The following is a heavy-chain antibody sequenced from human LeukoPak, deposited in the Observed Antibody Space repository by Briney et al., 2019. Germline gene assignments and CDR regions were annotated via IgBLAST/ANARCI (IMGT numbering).Heavy chain of an antibody. J-gene: IGHJ4*02. Sequence: GGPLRLSCAASGFTFSDYYMSWIRQAPGKGLEWVSYISSSGSTIYYADSVKGRFAISRDNAKNSLYLQMNSLRAEDTAVYYCARDLSRGQQLDHYFDYWGQGTLVTVSS. D-gene: IGHD6-13*01. V-gene: IGHV3-11*04. CDR3: ARDLSRGQQLDHYFDY. CDR1: GFTFSDYY. CDR2: ISSSGSTI.